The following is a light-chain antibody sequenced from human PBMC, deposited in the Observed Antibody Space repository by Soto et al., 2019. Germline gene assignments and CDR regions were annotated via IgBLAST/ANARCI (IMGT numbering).Light chain of an antibody. CDR1: ETIIDY. CDR2: SAS. J-gene: IGKJ2*01. Sequence: DIQMSQSPSSLSASVGDSVTITCRASETIIDYLNWYQQQPGEAPKLLIFSASSLHSGVPSRFRGSGSGTHFTLTISSLQPEDFATYFCQQSFSAPRTFGQGTKLKAK. CDR3: QQSFSAPRT. V-gene: IGKV1-39*01.